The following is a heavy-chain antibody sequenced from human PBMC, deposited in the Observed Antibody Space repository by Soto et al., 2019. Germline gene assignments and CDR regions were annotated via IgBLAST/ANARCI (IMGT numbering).Heavy chain of an antibody. J-gene: IGHJ6*02. CDR2: IIPIFGTA. Sequence: QVQLVQSGAEVKKPGSSVNVSCKASGGTFSSYAISWVRQAPGQGLEWMGGIIPIFGTANYAQKFQGRVTITADESTSTAYMELSSLRSEDTAVYYCARDSCSGGSFYVVDYCYYGMDVCGQGTTVTVSS. CDR3: ARDSCSGGSFYVVDYCYYGMDV. CDR1: GGTFSSYA. V-gene: IGHV1-69*01. D-gene: IGHD2-15*01.